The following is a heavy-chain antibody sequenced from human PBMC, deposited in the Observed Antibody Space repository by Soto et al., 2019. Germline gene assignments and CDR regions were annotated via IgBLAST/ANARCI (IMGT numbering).Heavy chain of an antibody. J-gene: IGHJ3*02. D-gene: IGHD1-7*01. V-gene: IGHV3-30-3*01. CDR2: ISYDGSNK. Sequence: GGSLRLSCAAPGFTFSSYSLHWVRQAPGKGLEWVAVISYDGSNKYYADSVKGRFTISRDNSKNTLYLQMNNLRAEDTAVYYCAREGGNYSVFDIWGKGTMVPVSS. CDR3: AREGGNYSVFDI. CDR1: GFTFSSYS.